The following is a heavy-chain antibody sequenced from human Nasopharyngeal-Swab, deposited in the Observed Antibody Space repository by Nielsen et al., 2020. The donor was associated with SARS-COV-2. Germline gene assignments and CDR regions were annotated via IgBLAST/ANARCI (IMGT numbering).Heavy chain of an antibody. J-gene: IGHJ4*02. CDR3: ARDLRWLQFPAGGGDY. CDR1: GFTFSSYA. V-gene: IGHV3-30*04. Sequence: GESLKISCAASGFTFSSYAMHWVRQAPGKGLEWVAVISYDGSNKYYAGSVKGRFTISRDNSKNTLYLQMNSLRAEDTAVYYCARDLRWLQFPAGGGDYWGQGTLVTVSS. CDR2: ISYDGSNK. D-gene: IGHD5-24*01.